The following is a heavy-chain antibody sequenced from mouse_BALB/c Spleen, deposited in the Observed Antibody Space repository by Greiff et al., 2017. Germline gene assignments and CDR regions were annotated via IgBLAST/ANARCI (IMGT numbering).Heavy chain of an antibody. D-gene: IGHD2-4*01. J-gene: IGHJ2*01. CDR3: ARDSRFDYNFDY. V-gene: IGHV2-9*02. CDR1: GFSLTSYG. Sequence: VQGVESGPGLVAPSQSLSITCTVSGFSLTSYGVHWVRQPPGKGLEWLGVIWAGGSTNYNSALMSRLSISKDNSKSQVFLKMNSLQTDDTAMYYCARDSRFDYNFDYWGQGTTLTVSS. CDR2: IWAGGST.